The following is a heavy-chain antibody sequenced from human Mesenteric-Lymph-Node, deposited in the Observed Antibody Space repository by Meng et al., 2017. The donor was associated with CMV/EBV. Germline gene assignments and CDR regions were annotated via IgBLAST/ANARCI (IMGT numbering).Heavy chain of an antibody. CDR3: ANQPPAPTGDYYGMDV. CDR2: IRYDGSNK. V-gene: IGHV3-30*02. CDR1: GFTFSSYG. J-gene: IGHJ6*02. D-gene: IGHD2-2*01. Sequence: GGSLRLSCAASGFTFSSYGMHWVRQAPGKGLEWVAFIRYDGSNKYYADSVKGRFTISRDNSKNTLNLQMISLRVEDTAVYYCANQPPAPTGDYYGMDVWGQGTTVTVSS.